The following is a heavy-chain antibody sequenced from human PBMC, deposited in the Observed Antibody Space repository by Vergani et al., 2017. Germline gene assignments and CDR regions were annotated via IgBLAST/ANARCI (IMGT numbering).Heavy chain of an antibody. V-gene: IGHV3-30*01. CDR3: ARGDDGGSYYYYMDV. CDR2: ISYDGSNK. CDR1: GFTFSSYA. Sequence: QVQLVESGGGVVQPGRSLRLSCAASGFTFSSYAMHWVRQAPGKGLEWVAVISYDGSNKYYADSVKGRFTISRDNSKNTLYLQMNSLRAEDTAVYYCARGDDGGSYYYYMDVWGKGTTVTVSS. J-gene: IGHJ6*03. D-gene: IGHD3-16*01.